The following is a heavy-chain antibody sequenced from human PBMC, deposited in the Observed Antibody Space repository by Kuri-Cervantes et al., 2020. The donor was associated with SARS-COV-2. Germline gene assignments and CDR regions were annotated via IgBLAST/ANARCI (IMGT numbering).Heavy chain of an antibody. CDR2: ISWNSGSI. CDR3: AKDIKSQLPHDAFDI. D-gene: IGHD2-2*01. J-gene: IGHJ3*02. CDR1: GFPFGDYA. Sequence: SLKISCAASGFPFGDYAMHWVRQAPGRGLEWISGISWNSGSIGYADSVKGRFTISRDNAKNTLYLQMNSLRAEDTAVYYCAKDIKSQLPHDAFDIWGQGTMVTVSS. V-gene: IGHV3-9*01.